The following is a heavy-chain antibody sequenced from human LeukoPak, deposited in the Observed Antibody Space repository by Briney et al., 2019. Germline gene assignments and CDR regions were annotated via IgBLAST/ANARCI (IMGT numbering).Heavy chain of an antibody. D-gene: IGHD3-3*01. V-gene: IGHV4-59*08. CDR2: IYYSGST. CDR1: GGSISSYY. Sequence: SETLSLTCTVSGGSISSYYWSWIRQPPGKGLEWIGYIYYSGSTNYNPSLKSRVTISVDTSKNQFSLKLSSVTAADTAVYYCARQPPILTYYDLWSGYFYGMDVWGQGTTVTVSS. CDR3: ARQPPILTYYDLWSGYFYGMDV. J-gene: IGHJ6*02.